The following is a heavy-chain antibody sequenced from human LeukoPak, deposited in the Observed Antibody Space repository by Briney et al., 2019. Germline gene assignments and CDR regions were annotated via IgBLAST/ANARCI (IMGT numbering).Heavy chain of an antibody. D-gene: IGHD6-13*01. CDR3: ARGGAAGMMLDYYYMDV. V-gene: IGHV1-2*02. Sequence: ASVKVSCKASGYTFTGCYMHWVRQAPGQGLEWMGWINPNSGGTNYAQKFQGRVTMTRDTSISTAYMELSRLRSDDTAVYYCARGGAAGMMLDYYYMDVWGKGTTVTVSS. CDR1: GYTFTGCY. J-gene: IGHJ6*03. CDR2: INPNSGGT.